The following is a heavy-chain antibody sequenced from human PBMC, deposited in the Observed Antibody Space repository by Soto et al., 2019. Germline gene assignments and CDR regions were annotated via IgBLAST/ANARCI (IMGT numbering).Heavy chain of an antibody. Sequence: ASVKVSCKACGYTFTSYYLHWVRQAPGQGLEWMGIINPSGGSTSYAQKFQGRVTMTRDTSTSTVYMELSSLRSEDTAVYYCALELIPLKSPPIYWSRGTLVTSPQ. V-gene: IGHV1-46*01. CDR3: ALELIPLKSPPIY. D-gene: IGHD1-7*01. CDR2: INPSGGST. J-gene: IGHJ4*02. CDR1: GYTFTSYY.